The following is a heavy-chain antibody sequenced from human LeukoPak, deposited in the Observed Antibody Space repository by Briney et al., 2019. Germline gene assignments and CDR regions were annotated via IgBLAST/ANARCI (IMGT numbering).Heavy chain of an antibody. CDR2: IYYSGNT. V-gene: IGHV4-59*08. J-gene: IGHJ2*01. Sequence: SETLSLTCTVSGGSISSYYRSWIRRPPGKGLEYIGYIYYSGNTNSNPSLNSRVTISVDTSKNQFSLKLSSVTAADTAVYYCARRGSGASLEYYFDLWGRGTLVTVSS. D-gene: IGHD1-14*01. CDR3: ARRGSGASLEYYFDL. CDR1: GGSISSYY.